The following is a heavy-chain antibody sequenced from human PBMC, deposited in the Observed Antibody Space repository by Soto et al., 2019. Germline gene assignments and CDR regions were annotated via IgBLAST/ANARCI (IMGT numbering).Heavy chain of an antibody. J-gene: IGHJ6*02. D-gene: IGHD2-15*01. Sequence: GASVKVSCKASKYPFTGYYLHWVRQAPGQGLEWMGWINPNSGGTNYAQNFQGRVTMTRDTSISTAYMGLSRLRSDDTAVYFCARDKKDNGIIVAASRYYHYGMDVWGQGTTVTVSS. V-gene: IGHV1-2*02. CDR3: ARDKKDNGIIVAASRYYHYGMDV. CDR1: KYPFTGYY. CDR2: INPNSGGT.